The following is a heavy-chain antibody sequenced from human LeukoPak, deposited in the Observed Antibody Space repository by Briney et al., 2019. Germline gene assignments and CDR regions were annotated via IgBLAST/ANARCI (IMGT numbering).Heavy chain of an antibody. J-gene: IGHJ6*02. D-gene: IGHD3-22*01. CDR1: GYTFTTYD. CDR3: ARGHRKSSSGYYPDV. V-gene: IGHV1-8*01. Sequence: GASVKVSCKASGYTFTTYDIHWVRQATGQGLEWMGWMNPNSGNTGYAQKFEGGVTMTTNTSISTAYMELSSLRSEDTAVYYCARGHRKSSSGYYPDVWGQGTTVTVSS. CDR2: MNPNSGNT.